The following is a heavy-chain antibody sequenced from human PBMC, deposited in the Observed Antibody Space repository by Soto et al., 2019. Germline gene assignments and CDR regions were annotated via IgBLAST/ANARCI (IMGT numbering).Heavy chain of an antibody. CDR3: ARGCSSTSCYVDYYYGMDV. Sequence: SVKVSCKASGGTFSSYAISWVRQAPGQGLEWMGGIIPIFGTANYAQKFQGRVTITADESTSTAYMELSSLRSEDTAVYYCARGCSSTSCYVDYYYGMDVWGQGTTVTVSS. D-gene: IGHD2-2*01. CDR1: GGTFSSYA. J-gene: IGHJ6*02. V-gene: IGHV1-69*13. CDR2: IIPIFGTA.